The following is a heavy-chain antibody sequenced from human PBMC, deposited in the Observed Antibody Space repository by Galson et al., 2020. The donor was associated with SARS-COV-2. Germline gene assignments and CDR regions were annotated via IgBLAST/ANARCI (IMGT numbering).Heavy chain of an antibody. CDR3: ARDLSSSSQ. CDR1: GFTFSSYS. Sequence: KIGESLKISCAASGFTFSSYSMNWVRQAPGKGLEWVSSISSSSSYIYHADSVKGRFTISRDNAKNSLYLQMNSLRAEDTAVYYCARDLSSSSQWGQGTLVTVSS. CDR2: ISSSSSYI. D-gene: IGHD6-6*01. J-gene: IGHJ4*02. V-gene: IGHV3-21*01.